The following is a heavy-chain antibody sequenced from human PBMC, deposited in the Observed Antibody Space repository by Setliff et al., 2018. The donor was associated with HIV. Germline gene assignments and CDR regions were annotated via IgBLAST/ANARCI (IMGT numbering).Heavy chain of an antibody. Sequence: PGGSLRLSCAASGFTFSTYAIHWVRQAPGKGLEWVSVISYDGSSESYADSVKGRFTISRDNSKNTLYLQMNSLGPEDTAVYYCARARTGVTMVRGAMSFWGQGTLVTVSS. CDR3: ARARTGVTMVRGAMSF. CDR1: GFTFSTYA. CDR2: ISYDGSSE. J-gene: IGHJ4*02. V-gene: IGHV3-30*04. D-gene: IGHD3-10*01.